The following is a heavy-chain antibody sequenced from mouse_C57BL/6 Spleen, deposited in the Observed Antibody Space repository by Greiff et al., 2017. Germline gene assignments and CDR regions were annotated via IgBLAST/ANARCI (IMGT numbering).Heavy chain of an antibody. D-gene: IGHD1-1*01. V-gene: IGHV1-74*01. CDR1: GYTFTSYW. Sequence: QVQLQQSGADLVKPGASVKVSCKASGYTFTSYWMHWVKQRPGQGLEWIGRIHTSASDTNYNPKFKGKATLTVDKSSSTAYMQLSSLTSEDSAVNYCAIEGFSSYNFDYWGQGTTLTVSS. CDR2: IHTSASDT. CDR3: AIEGFSSYNFDY. J-gene: IGHJ2*01.